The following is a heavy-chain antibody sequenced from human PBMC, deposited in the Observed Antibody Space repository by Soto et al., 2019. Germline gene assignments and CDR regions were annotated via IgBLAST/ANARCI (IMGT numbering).Heavy chain of an antibody. CDR1: GFTFSSYS. Sequence: GESLKISCAASGFTFSSYSMNWVRQAPGKGLEWVSSISSSSSYIYYADSVKGRFTISRDNAKNSLYLQMNSLRAEDTAVYYCARVPVTTSYYYYYMDVWGKGTTVTVSS. CDR2: ISSSSSYI. J-gene: IGHJ6*03. V-gene: IGHV3-21*01. CDR3: ARVPVTTSYYYYYMDV. D-gene: IGHD4-17*01.